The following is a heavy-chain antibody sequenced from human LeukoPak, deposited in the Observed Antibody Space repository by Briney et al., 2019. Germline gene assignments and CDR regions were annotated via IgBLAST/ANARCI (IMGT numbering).Heavy chain of an antibody. CDR2: VNTDGSTT. CDR3: ARACNFCFTGADY. D-gene: IGHD2-8*02. Sequence: GGSLRLSCAASGFTFSGSYMHWVRQAPGKGLVWVSRVNTDGSTTTYADSVKGRFTISRDNANNTLYLQMNSLRAEDTAVYYCARACNFCFTGADYWGQGSLVTVSS. J-gene: IGHJ4*02. V-gene: IGHV3-74*01. CDR1: GFTFSGSY.